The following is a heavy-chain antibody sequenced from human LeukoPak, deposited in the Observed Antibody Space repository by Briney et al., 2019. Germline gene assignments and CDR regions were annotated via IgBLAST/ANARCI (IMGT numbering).Heavy chain of an antibody. V-gene: IGHV1-18*01. Sequence: ASVKVSCKASGYTFTSYGISWVRQAPGQGLEWMGWISAYNGNTNYAQKLQGRVTMTTDTSTSTAYMELRSLRSDDTAVYYCARTYYYDSSGYRDYWGQGTLVTVSS. D-gene: IGHD3-22*01. CDR1: GYTFTSYG. J-gene: IGHJ4*02. CDR3: ARTYYYDSSGYRDY. CDR2: ISAYNGNT.